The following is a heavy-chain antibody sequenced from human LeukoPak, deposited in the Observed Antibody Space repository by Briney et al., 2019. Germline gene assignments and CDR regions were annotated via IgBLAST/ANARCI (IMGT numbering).Heavy chain of an antibody. CDR2: ISSSSGTI. CDR1: RFIFSSYS. Sequence: GGSLRLSCAASRFIFSSYSMNWVRQAPGKGLEWVSYISSSSGTIYYADSVKGRFTISRDNAKNSLFLQMNSLRAEDTAVYYCARNVYDSSGFSGYYYGVDVWGQGTTVTVSS. CDR3: ARNVYDSSGFSGYYYGVDV. J-gene: IGHJ6*02. V-gene: IGHV3-48*01. D-gene: IGHD3-22*01.